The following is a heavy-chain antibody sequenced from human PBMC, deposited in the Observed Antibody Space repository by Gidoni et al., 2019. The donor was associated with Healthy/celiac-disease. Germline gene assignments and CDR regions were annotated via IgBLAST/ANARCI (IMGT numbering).Heavy chain of an antibody. CDR3: AKERVDTAMVTLSYYFDY. D-gene: IGHD5-18*01. V-gene: IGHV3-23*01. J-gene: IGHJ4*02. CDR1: GCTLSSYA. CDR2: ISGSGGST. Sequence: EVQLLESGGGLVQPGGSLRRSCAASGCTLSSYAMSWVRQAPGKGLEGVSAISGSGGSTYYPDSVNGRFTISRDNSKNTLYLQMNSLRAEDTAVYYCAKERVDTAMVTLSYYFDYWGQGTLVTVSS.